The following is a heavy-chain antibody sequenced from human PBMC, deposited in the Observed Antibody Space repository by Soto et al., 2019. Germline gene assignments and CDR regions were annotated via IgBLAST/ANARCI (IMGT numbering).Heavy chain of an antibody. D-gene: IGHD3-16*02. J-gene: IGHJ3*02. CDR1: GFTFSSYS. CDR2: ISSSSSYI. V-gene: IGHV3-21*01. CDR3: ARATDYDYIWGSYRSDI. Sequence: GGSLRLSCAASGFTFSSYSMNWVRQAPGKGLEWVSSISSSSSYIYYADSVKGRFTISRDNAKNSLYLQMNSLRAEDTAVYYCARATDYDYIWGSYRSDIWGQGTMVTVS.